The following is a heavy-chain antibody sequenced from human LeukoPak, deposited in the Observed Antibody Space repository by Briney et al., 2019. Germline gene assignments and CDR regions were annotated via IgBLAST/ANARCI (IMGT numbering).Heavy chain of an antibody. CDR1: RFTFISYT. Sequence: PGGSLRLSCAPSRFTFISYTMSGVRQAPGKGLEWVSLIAYRGGRKYYADSVKGRFNISRDNSKNTLYLQMNSLRAEDKAIYYCAKVLRQWTQALLFDSWGQGTLVTVSS. J-gene: IGHJ4*02. CDR3: AKVLRQWTQALLFDS. CDR2: IAYRGGRK. D-gene: IGHD3-16*01. V-gene: IGHV3-23*01.